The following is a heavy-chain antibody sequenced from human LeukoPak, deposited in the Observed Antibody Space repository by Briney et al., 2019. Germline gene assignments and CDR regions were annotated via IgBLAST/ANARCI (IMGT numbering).Heavy chain of an antibody. J-gene: IGHJ2*01. CDR1: GFTFSSYA. D-gene: IGHD4-17*01. V-gene: IGHV3-23*01. Sequence: GGSLRLSCAASGFTFSSYAMSWVRQAPGKGLEWVSAISGSGGTTYYADSVKGRFTISRDNPKNTLYLQMNSLRAEDTALYYCAKVPYGDYPRVWYFDLWGRGTLVTVSS. CDR3: AKVPYGDYPRVWYFDL. CDR2: ISGSGGTT.